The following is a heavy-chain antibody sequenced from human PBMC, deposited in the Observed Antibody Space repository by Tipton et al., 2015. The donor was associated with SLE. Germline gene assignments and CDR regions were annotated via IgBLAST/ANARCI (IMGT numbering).Heavy chain of an antibody. D-gene: IGHD3-3*01. CDR3: ARHVSHYDFWSGYYTGYYYYYMDV. Sequence: LSLTCTVSGGSISSSSYYWGWIRQPPGKGLEWIGSIYYSGSTYYNPSLKSRVTISVDTSKNQFSLKLSSVTAADTAVYYCARHVSHYDFWSGYYTGYYYYYMDVWGKGTTVTVSS. J-gene: IGHJ6*03. CDR1: GGSISSSSYY. V-gene: IGHV4-39*01. CDR2: IYYSGST.